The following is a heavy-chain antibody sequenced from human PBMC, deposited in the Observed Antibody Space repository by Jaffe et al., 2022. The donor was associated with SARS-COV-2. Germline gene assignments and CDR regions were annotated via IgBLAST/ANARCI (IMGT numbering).Heavy chain of an antibody. J-gene: IGHJ4*02. Sequence: QVQLQESGPRLVKPSQTLSLTCTVSGYSISAGGYYWNWIRQHPGKGLEWIGYIYYSGNTYYNPSLKSRVSISIDTSKNQFSLKVTSVTAADTAVYYCAREGYGASPGGGWLGHWGQGALVSVSS. V-gene: IGHV4-31*03. CDR3: AREGYGASPGGGWLGH. D-gene: IGHD6-19*01. CDR1: GYSISAGGYY. CDR2: IYYSGNT.